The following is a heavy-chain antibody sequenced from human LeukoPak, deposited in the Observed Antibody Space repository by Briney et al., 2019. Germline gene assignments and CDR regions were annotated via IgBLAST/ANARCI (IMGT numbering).Heavy chain of an antibody. Sequence: GGSLRLSCAASGFTFSNAWMSWVRQAPGKGLEWVGRITSRTDGGTTDYAAPVKGRFTISRDDSKNTLYLQMNSLKTEDTAVYYCTTVVRGYSYGLYYYYYMDVWGKGTTVTVSS. CDR3: TTVVRGYSYGLYYYYYMDV. CDR2: ITSRTDGGTT. J-gene: IGHJ6*03. CDR1: GFTFSNAW. D-gene: IGHD5-18*01. V-gene: IGHV3-15*01.